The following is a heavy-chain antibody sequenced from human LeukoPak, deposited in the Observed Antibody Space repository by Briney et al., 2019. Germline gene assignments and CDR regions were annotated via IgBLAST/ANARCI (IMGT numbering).Heavy chain of an antibody. CDR2: IYHSGSI. D-gene: IGHD6-13*01. CDR3: ARYSSTFVYFEY. V-gene: IGHV4-59*08. J-gene: IGHJ4*02. CDR1: GDSISNYY. Sequence: SETLSLTCTVSGDSISNYYWSWIRQSPGKGLEWIGYIYHSGSINYKSSLKSRVTMSRDTSKNQLSLRLGSVTAADTAVYYCARYSSTFVYFEYWGQGALVTVSS.